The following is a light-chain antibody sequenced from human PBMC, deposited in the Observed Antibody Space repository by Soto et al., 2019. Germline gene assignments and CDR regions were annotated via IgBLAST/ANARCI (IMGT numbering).Light chain of an antibody. CDR2: GNS. J-gene: IGLJ2*01. CDR1: SSNIGAGYD. V-gene: IGLV1-40*01. CDR3: QSSDSSLSGLVV. Sequence: QSVLTQPPSVSGAPGQRVTISCTGSSSNIGAGYDVHWYQQLPGTAPKLLIYGNSNRPSGVPDRFSGSKSGTSASLAITGLQAEDEADYYCQSSDSSLSGLVVFGGGTKLNVL.